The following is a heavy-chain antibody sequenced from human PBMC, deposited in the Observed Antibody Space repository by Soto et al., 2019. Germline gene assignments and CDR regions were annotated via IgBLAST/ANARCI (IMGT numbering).Heavy chain of an antibody. CDR2: IIPIFGNT. CDR1: GGTFSSYA. J-gene: IGHJ6*03. Sequence: ASVKVSFKASGGTFSSYAISWVRQAPGQGLEWMGGIIPIFGNTNYAQKFQGRVTITRDASTSTAYMELSSLRSEDTAVYYCAKGATVLDYYYYMDVWGKGTTVTVSS. V-gene: IGHV1-69*05. CDR3: AKGATVLDYYYYMDV. D-gene: IGHD4-17*01.